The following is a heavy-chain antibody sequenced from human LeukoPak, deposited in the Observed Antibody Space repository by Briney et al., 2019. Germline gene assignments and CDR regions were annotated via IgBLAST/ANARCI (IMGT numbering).Heavy chain of an antibody. CDR2: IRNKANRYTT. J-gene: IGHJ4*02. D-gene: IGHD2-2*01. CDR3: ARYQLPVRYFDY. Sequence: GGSLRLSCAASGFTFSDHYMDWIRQGPGRGLEWVARIRNKANRYTTEYAASVEGRFSISRDDSKNSLYLQMNSLKTEDTAVYYCARYQLPVRYFDYWGQGTLVTVSS. V-gene: IGHV3-72*01. CDR1: GFTFSDHY.